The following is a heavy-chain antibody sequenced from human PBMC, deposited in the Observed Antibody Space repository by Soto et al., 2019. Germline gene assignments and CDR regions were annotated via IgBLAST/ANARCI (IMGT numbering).Heavy chain of an antibody. CDR3: ARGATSYFYHYYYGMDV. Sequence: QLVESGGGLVKPGGSLRLSCAASGFTFSDYYMNCIRQAPGKGLEWVSFISSSSGSIIYYADSVKGRFTISRDNAKNSLYLQMNSLRAEDTAVYYCARGATSYFYHYYYGMDVWGQGTTVTVSS. V-gene: IGHV3-11*01. J-gene: IGHJ6*02. CDR2: ISSSSGSII. CDR1: GFTFSDYY. D-gene: IGHD2-21*01.